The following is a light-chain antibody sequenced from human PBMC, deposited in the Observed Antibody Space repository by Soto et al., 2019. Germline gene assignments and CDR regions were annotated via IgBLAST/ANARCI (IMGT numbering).Light chain of an antibody. V-gene: IGLV2-11*01. Sequence: SVLTQPRSVSGSPGQSVTISCTGTSSDVGGYNYVSWYQQHPGKAPKLMIYDVSKRPSGVPDRFSGSKSGNTASLTISGLQAEDEADYYCCSHAGSYYVFGTGTKVTVL. CDR1: SSDVGGYNY. J-gene: IGLJ1*01. CDR2: DVS. CDR3: CSHAGSYYV.